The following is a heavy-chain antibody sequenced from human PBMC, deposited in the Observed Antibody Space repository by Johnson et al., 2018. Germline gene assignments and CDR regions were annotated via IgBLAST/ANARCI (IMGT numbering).Heavy chain of an antibody. CDR2: ISHDGGHK. CDR3: AKGRWAAGGPDPRGDVDI. CDR1: GFSFSNYV. J-gene: IGHJ3*02. Sequence: QVQLVESGGGVVQPGRSLRLSCAASGFSFSNYVIHWVRQAPGKGLEWVAVISHDGGHKYYADSVKGRLTISRDNSKNTLYFQMNSLGPEDTAVYFCAKGRWAAGGPDPRGDVDIWGQGTMVTVSS. V-gene: IGHV3-30*18. D-gene: IGHD6-13*01.